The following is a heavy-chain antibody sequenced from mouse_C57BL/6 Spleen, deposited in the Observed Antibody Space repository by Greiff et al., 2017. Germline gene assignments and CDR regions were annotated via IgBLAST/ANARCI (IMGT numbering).Heavy chain of an antibody. D-gene: IGHD1-1*01. CDR2: IYPRSGNT. CDR1: GYTFTSYG. Sequence: VKLVESGAELARPGASVKLSCKASGYTFTSYGISWVKQRTGQGLEWIGEIYPRSGNTYYNEKFKGKATLTADKSSSTAYMELRSLTSEDSAVYFCARKYYGYAMDYWGQGTSVTVSS. CDR3: ARKYYGYAMDY. J-gene: IGHJ4*01. V-gene: IGHV1-81*01.